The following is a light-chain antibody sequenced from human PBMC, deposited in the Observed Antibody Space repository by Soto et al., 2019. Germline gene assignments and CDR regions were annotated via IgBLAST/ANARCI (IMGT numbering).Light chain of an antibody. CDR3: QSYDTNLSSYV. J-gene: IGLJ1*01. Sequence: QSVLTQPPSVSGAPGPRVTISCTGSSSNIGAGHDVHWYQQLPGTAPKLLIFGNNNRPSGVPDRFSGSKPGTSASLAITGLQAEDEADYYCQSYDTNLSSYVFGTGTKVTVL. V-gene: IGLV1-40*01. CDR1: SSNIGAGHD. CDR2: GNN.